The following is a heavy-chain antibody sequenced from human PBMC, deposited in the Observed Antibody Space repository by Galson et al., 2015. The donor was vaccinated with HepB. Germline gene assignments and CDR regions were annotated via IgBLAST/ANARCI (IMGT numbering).Heavy chain of an antibody. Sequence: SVKVSCKASGYTFTSYAMNWVRQAPGQGLEWMGWINTNTGNPTYAQGFTGRFVFSLDTSVSTAYLQISSLKAEDTAVYYCARVATEWELRGGFDPWGQGTLVTVSS. J-gene: IGHJ5*02. V-gene: IGHV7-4-1*02. CDR2: INTNTGNP. D-gene: IGHD1-26*01. CDR1: GYTFTSYA. CDR3: ARVATEWELRGGFDP.